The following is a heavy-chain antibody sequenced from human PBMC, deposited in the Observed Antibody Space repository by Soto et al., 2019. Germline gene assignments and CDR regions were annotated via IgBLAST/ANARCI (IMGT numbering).Heavy chain of an antibody. V-gene: IGHV3-23*01. CDR2: ISGSGGST. D-gene: IGHD3-10*01. CDR3: AKRRGLGSGSYGLDY. J-gene: IGHJ4*02. CDR1: GFTFSTYA. Sequence: GGSLRLSCAASGFTFSTYAMSWVRQAPGKGLEWVSAISGSGGSTYYADSVKGRFTISRDNSKNTLYLQMNSLRAEDTAVYYCAKRRGLGSGSYGLDYWGPGTLVTVSS.